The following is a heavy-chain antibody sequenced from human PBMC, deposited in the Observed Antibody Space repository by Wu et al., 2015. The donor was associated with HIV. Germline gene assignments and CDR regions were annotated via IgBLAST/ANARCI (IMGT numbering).Heavy chain of an antibody. CDR2: INPSSGST. CDR1: GYTFANYY. V-gene: IGHV1-2*02. J-gene: IGHJ4*02. D-gene: IGHD4-11*01. CDR3: ARDATPVTTEFDY. Sequence: QVRLVQSGAEVKKPGASVKVSCGTSGYTFANYYIHWLRQAPGQGLEWMAWINPSSGSTIYSENFEGRVTVTRDTSMKTVYMELDSLTSGDTAVYYCARDATPVTTEFDYWGQGTLITVSS.